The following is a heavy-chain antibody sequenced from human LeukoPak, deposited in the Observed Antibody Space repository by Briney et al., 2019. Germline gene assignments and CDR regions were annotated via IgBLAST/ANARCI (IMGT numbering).Heavy chain of an antibody. J-gene: IGHJ4*02. CDR3: ARGPVLRYFDWLLSFDY. Sequence: PSQTLSLTCTVSGGSISSGDYYWSWIRQPPGKGLEWIGYIYYSESTYYNPSLKSRVTISVDTSKNQFSLKLSSVTAADTAVYYCARGPVLRYFDWLLSFDYWGQGTLVTVSS. CDR1: GGSISSGDYY. D-gene: IGHD3-9*01. V-gene: IGHV4-30-4*08. CDR2: IYYSEST.